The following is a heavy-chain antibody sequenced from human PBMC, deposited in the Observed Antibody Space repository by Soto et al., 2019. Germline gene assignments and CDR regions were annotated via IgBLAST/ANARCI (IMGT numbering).Heavy chain of an antibody. V-gene: IGHV1-69*06. CDR2: IVPRFGSP. CDR3: ARDRIQLRLGKYSFNAMDV. CDR1: GGTFSDFA. Sequence: QVQLVQSGAEMRKPGSSLRVSCKASGGTFSDFAFSWVRQAPGQGLEWMGGIVPRFGSPNYAQKFGGRVTITADTSTSTVYMELSSLRFDDTAVYFCARDRIQLRLGKYSFNAMDVWGQGTTTTVSS. J-gene: IGHJ6*02. D-gene: IGHD3-16*01.